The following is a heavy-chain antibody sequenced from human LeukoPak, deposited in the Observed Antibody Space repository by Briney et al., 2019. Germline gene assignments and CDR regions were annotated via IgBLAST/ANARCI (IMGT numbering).Heavy chain of an antibody. D-gene: IGHD5-12*01. J-gene: IGHJ6*02. CDR3: ARDSGYEAYYYYGMDV. CDR2: IIPILGIA. Sequence: SVKVSCKASGGTFSSYAISWVRQAPGQGLEWMGRIIPILGIANYAQKFQGRVTITADKSTSTAYMELSSLRSEDTAVYYCARDSGYEAYYYYGMDVWGQGTTVTVSS. CDR1: GGTFSSYA. V-gene: IGHV1-69*04.